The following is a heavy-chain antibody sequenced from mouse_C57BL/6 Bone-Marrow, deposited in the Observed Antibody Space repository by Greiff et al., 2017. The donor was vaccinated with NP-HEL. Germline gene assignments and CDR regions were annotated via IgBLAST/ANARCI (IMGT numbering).Heavy chain of an antibody. J-gene: IGHJ4*01. V-gene: IGHV2-5*01. CDR1: GFSLTSYG. Sequence: VQLQQSGPGLVQPSQSLSITCTVSGFSLTSYGVHWVRQSPGKGLEWLGVIWRGGSTDYNAAFMSRLSITKDNSKSQVFFKMNSLQADDTAIYYCAKKVGSSYVDYYAMDYWGQGTSVTVSS. CDR2: IWRGGST. D-gene: IGHD1-1*01. CDR3: AKKVGSSYVDYYAMDY.